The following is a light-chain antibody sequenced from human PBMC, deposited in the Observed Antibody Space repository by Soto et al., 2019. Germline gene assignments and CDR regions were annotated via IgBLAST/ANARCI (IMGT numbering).Light chain of an antibody. CDR2: GAS. CDR3: QQYGTSRT. CDR1: QSLTNDY. J-gene: IGKJ1*01. Sequence: VLTQSPATLSLSPGQKATLSCRASQSLTNDYLAWYQQKPGQAPRLLIIGASKRAAGTPDRFSGSGSGTDFTLTISRLDPDDFAVYYCQQYGTSRTFGQGTKVEIK. V-gene: IGKV3-20*01.